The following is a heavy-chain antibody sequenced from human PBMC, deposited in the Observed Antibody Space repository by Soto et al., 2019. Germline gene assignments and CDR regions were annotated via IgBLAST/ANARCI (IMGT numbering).Heavy chain of an antibody. Sequence: EVQVVESGGGLVQPGGSLRLSCAASGFTFTSYWMTWVRQAPGRGLEWVANINKDGSEKSSVDSVKGRFTISRDNAKSSLYLQINSLRADDTAVYYCVREIASRLWGKGTTVIVSS. CDR3: VREIASRL. CDR1: GFTFTSYW. D-gene: IGHD2-21*01. CDR2: INKDGSEK. V-gene: IGHV3-7*01. J-gene: IGHJ6*04.